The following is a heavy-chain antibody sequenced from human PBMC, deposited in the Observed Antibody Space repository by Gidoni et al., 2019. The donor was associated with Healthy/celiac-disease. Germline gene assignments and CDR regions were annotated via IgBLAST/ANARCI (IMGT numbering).Heavy chain of an antibody. CDR1: GITFSSYA. CDR3: ARDEYYYGSGGRNSLKFRPLWYFDL. D-gene: IGHD3-10*01. Sequence: QVQLVESGGGVVQPGRSLRLSCAASGITFSSYAMHWVRQAPGKGLEWVAVISYDGSNKYYADSVKGRFTISRDNSKNTLYLQRNSLRAEDTAVYYCARDEYYYGSGGRNSLKFRPLWYFDLWGRGTLVTVSS. V-gene: IGHV3-30*04. CDR2: ISYDGSNK. J-gene: IGHJ2*01.